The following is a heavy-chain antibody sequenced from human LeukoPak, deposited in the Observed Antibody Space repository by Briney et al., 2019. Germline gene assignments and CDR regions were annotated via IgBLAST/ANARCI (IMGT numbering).Heavy chain of an antibody. D-gene: IGHD1-20*01. CDR1: GFTFRRYW. Sequence: PGGSLRLSCAASGFTFRRYWMTWVRQAPGKGLEWVANIKEDGSEKNYVDSVKGRFTVSRDNAKNSLYLQMNSLRVEDTGVYYCARDKWNPGYWGQGILVTVSS. V-gene: IGHV3-7*01. CDR3: ARDKWNPGY. CDR2: IKEDGSEK. J-gene: IGHJ4*02.